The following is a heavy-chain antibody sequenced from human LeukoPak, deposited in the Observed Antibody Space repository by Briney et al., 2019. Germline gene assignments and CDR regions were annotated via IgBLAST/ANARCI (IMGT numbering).Heavy chain of an antibody. CDR3: AGIWFGELAGAFDI. CDR1: GGSISSYY. Sequence: PSETLSLTCTVSGGSISSYYWSWIRQPPGKGLEWIGYIYYSGSTNYNPSLKSRVTISVDTSKNQFSLKLSSVTAADTAVYYCAGIWFGELAGAFDIWGQGTMATVSS. CDR2: IYYSGST. D-gene: IGHD3-10*01. J-gene: IGHJ3*02. V-gene: IGHV4-59*01.